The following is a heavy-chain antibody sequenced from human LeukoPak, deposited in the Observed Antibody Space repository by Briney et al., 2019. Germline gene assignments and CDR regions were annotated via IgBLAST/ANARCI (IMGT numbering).Heavy chain of an antibody. Sequence: SETLSLTCTVSGGSISSGSYYWSWIRQPAGKGLEWTGRIYTSGSTNYNPSLKSRVTISVDTSKNQFSLKLSSVTAADTAVYYCARGSYSSSSAGWGFDYWGQGTLVTVSS. D-gene: IGHD6-6*01. CDR3: ARGSYSSSSAGWGFDY. J-gene: IGHJ4*02. CDR1: GGSISSGSYY. CDR2: IYTSGST. V-gene: IGHV4-61*02.